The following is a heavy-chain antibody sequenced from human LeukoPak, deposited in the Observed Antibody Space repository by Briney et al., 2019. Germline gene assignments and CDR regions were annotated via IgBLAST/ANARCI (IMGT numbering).Heavy chain of an antibody. CDR3: ARGASSGWYRVFDY. J-gene: IGHJ4*02. Sequence: RGSLRLSCAASGFTFRDYYMSWIRQAPGKGLEWVSYISSSGSTIYYADSVKGRFTICRDNAKNSLYLQMNSLRAEDTAVYYCARGASSGWYRVFDYWGQGTLVTVSS. V-gene: IGHV3-11*01. CDR2: ISSSGSTI. D-gene: IGHD6-19*01. CDR1: GFTFRDYY.